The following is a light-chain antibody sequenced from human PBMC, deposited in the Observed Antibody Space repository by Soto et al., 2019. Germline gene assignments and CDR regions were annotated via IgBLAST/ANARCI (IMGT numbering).Light chain of an antibody. V-gene: IGKV3D-20*02. Sequence: EIVLTQSPGTLSLSPGDRASLSCRASQRVSSSYLAWYQQKPGQAPRLLIFGASSRATGIPDRFSGSGSGTDFTLTISRLEPEDFAVYYCQQRSNWPPTFGQGTRLEI. J-gene: IGKJ5*01. CDR2: GAS. CDR3: QQRSNWPPT. CDR1: QRVSSSY.